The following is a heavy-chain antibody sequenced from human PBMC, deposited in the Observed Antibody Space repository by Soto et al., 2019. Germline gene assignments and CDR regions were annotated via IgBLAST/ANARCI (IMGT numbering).Heavy chain of an antibody. CDR1: GFTFSSYS. J-gene: IGHJ4*02. CDR3: ARDTTPLHYHDSSGCLDY. V-gene: IGHV3-48*02. D-gene: IGHD3-22*01. CDR2: ISSSSSTI. Sequence: PGGSLRLSCAASGFTFSSYSMHWVRQAPGKGLEWVSYISSSSSTIYYADSVKGRFTISRDNAKNSLYLQMNSLRDEDTAVYYCARDTTPLHYHDSSGCLDYWGQGTLVTLAS.